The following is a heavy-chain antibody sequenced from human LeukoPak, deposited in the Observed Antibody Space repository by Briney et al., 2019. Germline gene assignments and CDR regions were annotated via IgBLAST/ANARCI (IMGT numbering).Heavy chain of an antibody. Sequence: GGSLRLSCAASGFTFSTYSMNWVRQAPGKGLEWISYIRNSGSVIYYADSVKGRFTISRDNSKNTLYPQMNSLRAEDTAVYYCARGPYKWELLRGDYYYGMDVWGQGTTVTVSS. CDR3: ARGPYKWELLRGDYYYGMDV. D-gene: IGHD1-26*01. CDR2: IRNSGSVI. J-gene: IGHJ6*02. CDR1: GFTFSTYS. V-gene: IGHV3-48*01.